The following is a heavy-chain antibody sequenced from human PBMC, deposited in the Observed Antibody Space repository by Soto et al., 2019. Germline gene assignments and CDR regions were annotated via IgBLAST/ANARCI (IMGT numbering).Heavy chain of an antibody. J-gene: IGHJ4*02. CDR2: INHSGST. Sequence: QVQLQQWGAGLLKPSETLSLTCAVYGGSFSGYYWSWIRQPPGKGLEWIGEINHSGSTNYNPSLKSRVTISVDTSKNQFSLKLSSVTAADTAVYYCATAEGIAAPEDYWGQGTLVTVSS. CDR1: GGSFSGYY. D-gene: IGHD6-6*01. CDR3: ATAEGIAAPEDY. V-gene: IGHV4-34*01.